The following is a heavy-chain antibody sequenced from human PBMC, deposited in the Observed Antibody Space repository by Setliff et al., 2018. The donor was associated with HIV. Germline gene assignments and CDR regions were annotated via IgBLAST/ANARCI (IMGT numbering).Heavy chain of an antibody. V-gene: IGHV1-69*13. CDR2: IIPIFGTA. D-gene: IGHD1-26*01. J-gene: IGHJ6*02. CDR3: GVGPEKIYYYYGMDV. CDR1: GGTFSSYA. Sequence: SVKVSCKASGGTFSSYAFNWVRQAPGQGLEWMGGIIPIFGTANYAQKFQGRVTITADESTSTAYMELSSLGSEDTAVYYCGVGPEKIYYYYGMDVWGQGTTVTVSS.